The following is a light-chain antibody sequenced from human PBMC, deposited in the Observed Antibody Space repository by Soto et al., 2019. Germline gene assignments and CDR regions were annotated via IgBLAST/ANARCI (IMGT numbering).Light chain of an antibody. V-gene: IGKV4-1*01. Sequence: DIVMTQSPDSLAVSLGERAIISCKSSQSVLYSSNNKNYLAWYQQKPGQPPKLLIYWASTRDSGVPDRCSGSGSGTDFTLTISSLQAEDVAVYYCQQYYTTPWTFGQGTKVEIK. J-gene: IGKJ1*01. CDR2: WAS. CDR1: QSVLYSSNNKNY. CDR3: QQYYTTPWT.